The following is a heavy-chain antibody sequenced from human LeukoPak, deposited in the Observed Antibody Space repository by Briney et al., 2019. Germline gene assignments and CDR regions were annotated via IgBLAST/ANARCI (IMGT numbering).Heavy chain of an antibody. CDR2: IIPIFGTA. D-gene: IGHD6-25*01. J-gene: IGHJ3*02. CDR3: AREAALGGAFDI. Sequence: SVKVSCKASGGTFSSYAISWVRQAPGQGLEWMGGIIPIFGTANYAQKFQGRVTITADESTSTAYMELSSLRSEDTAVYYCAREAALGGAFDIWGQGTMVTVSS. CDR1: GGTFSSYA. V-gene: IGHV1-69*13.